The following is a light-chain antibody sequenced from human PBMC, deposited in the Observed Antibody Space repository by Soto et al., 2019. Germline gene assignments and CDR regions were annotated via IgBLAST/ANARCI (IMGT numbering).Light chain of an antibody. CDR1: QSVRRSF. J-gene: IGKJ4*01. Sequence: EIGLTQSPGTLSLSPGERVTLSCRASQSVRRSFVAWYQQKPGQAPRLLIYDASSRATGIPDRFSGSGSGTDFTLTISRLEPEDFAVYYCQQYGSSPELTFGGGTKVEI. V-gene: IGKV3-20*01. CDR3: QQYGSSPELT. CDR2: DAS.